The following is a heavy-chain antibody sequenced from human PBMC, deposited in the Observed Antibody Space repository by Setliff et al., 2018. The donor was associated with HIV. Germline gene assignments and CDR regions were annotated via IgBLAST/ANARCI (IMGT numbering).Heavy chain of an antibody. Sequence: SETLSLTCAVSGYSISSGYYWGWIRQPPGKGLEWIGYIYYSGCTNYNPSLKSRVTISVDTSKNQFSLKLSSVTAADTAVYYCARNPCSGGSCPDAFDIWGQGTMVTVSS. CDR3: ARNPCSGGSCPDAFDI. V-gene: IGHV4-38-2*01. J-gene: IGHJ3*02. D-gene: IGHD2-15*01. CDR2: IYYSGCT. CDR1: GYSISSGYY.